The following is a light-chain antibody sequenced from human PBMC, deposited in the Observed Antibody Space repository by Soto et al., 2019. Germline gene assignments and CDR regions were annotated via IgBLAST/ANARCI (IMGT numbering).Light chain of an antibody. CDR3: QQYGSSPRT. V-gene: IGKV3-20*01. Sequence: NVLALSPVTLSFTLWASATLSCSSSQSVSSRSLAWYQQKPGQAPRLLIYDASSRATGIPDRFSGSGSGTDFSLTISRLEPEDFAVYYCQQYGSSPRTFGQRTIVDI. CDR2: DAS. CDR1: QSVSSRS. J-gene: IGKJ1*01.